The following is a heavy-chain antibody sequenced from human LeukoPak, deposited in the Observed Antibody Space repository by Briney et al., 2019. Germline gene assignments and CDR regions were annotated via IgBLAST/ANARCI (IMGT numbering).Heavy chain of an antibody. Sequence: GGSLRLSCAASGFSVSGHYMSWVRRAPGKGLEWVSVLYSGGDTYYADSVKGRFTISRDTSKNTLYLQMNGLRAEDTAVYYCARGNTGYSSAWGRDFDYWGQGTLVTVSS. V-gene: IGHV3-66*01. J-gene: IGHJ4*02. D-gene: IGHD6-19*01. CDR2: LYSGGDT. CDR1: GFSVSGHY. CDR3: ARGNTGYSSAWGRDFDY.